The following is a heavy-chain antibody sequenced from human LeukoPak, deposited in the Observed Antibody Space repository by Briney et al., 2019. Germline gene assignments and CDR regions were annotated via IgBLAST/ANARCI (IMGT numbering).Heavy chain of an antibody. D-gene: IGHD6-13*01. Sequence: GGSLRLSCAASGLTVSSNYMSWVRQAPGEGLEWVSVIYSGGSTYYADSVKGRFTISRDNSKNTLHLQMNSLRAEDTAVYYCARSPPSSSWYSGGDYWGQGTLVTVSS. CDR1: GLTVSSNY. CDR2: IYSGGST. CDR3: ARSPPSSSWYSGGDY. V-gene: IGHV3-66*01. J-gene: IGHJ4*02.